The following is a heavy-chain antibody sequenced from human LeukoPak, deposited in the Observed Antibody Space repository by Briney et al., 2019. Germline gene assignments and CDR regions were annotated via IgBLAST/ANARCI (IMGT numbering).Heavy chain of an antibody. D-gene: IGHD1-26*01. CDR2: IYSSGST. Sequence: LETLSLTCTVSGASMSSFYWTWIRQPSGKGLEWIGSIYSSGSTYYNASLQSRVTISIDTSKNQFSLRLNSVTAADTAMYYCAKSGGYGLIDYWGQGTRVTVSS. J-gene: IGHJ4*02. CDR3: AKSGGYGLIDY. V-gene: IGHV4-59*04. CDR1: GASMSSFY.